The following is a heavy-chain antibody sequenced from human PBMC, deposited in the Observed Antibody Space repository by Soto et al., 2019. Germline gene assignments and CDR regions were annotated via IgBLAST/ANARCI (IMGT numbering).Heavy chain of an antibody. Sequence: QLQLQESGPGLVKPSEALSLTCTVSGGSITSNAYYWGWIRQPPGKGLEWLGYINYSGSASYNPSLKGRGTMSVATSKNQSSLKRSSVTAAHTAVYYCARRPKRGSYSWCFDYWGKGTLVTVSS. V-gene: IGHV4-39*01. CDR1: GGSITSNAYY. CDR2: INYSGSA. CDR3: ARRPKRGSYSWCFDY. J-gene: IGHJ4*02. D-gene: IGHD1-26*01.